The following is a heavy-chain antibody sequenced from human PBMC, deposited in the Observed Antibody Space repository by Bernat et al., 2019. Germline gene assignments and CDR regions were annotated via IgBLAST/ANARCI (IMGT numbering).Heavy chain of an antibody. J-gene: IGHJ6*02. CDR2: IRSKANSYAT. V-gene: IGHV3-73*01. D-gene: IGHD3-22*01. Sequence: VQLVESGGGVVQPGRSLKLSCAASGFTFSGSAMHWVRQASGKGLEWVGRIRSKANSYATAYAASVNGRFTISRDDSKNTAYLQMNSLKTEDTAVYYCTRLTNYYDSSGPDYYYYGMDVWGQGTTVTVSS. CDR1: GFTFSGSA. CDR3: TRLTNYYDSSGPDYYYYGMDV.